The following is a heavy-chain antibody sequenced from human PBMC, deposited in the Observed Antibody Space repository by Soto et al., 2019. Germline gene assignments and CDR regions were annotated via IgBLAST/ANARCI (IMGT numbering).Heavy chain of an antibody. V-gene: IGHV4-59*12. J-gene: IGHJ6*02. CDR1: GGSLGSYY. CDR2: VFYTGRA. D-gene: IGHD1-7*01. Sequence: LSLTCTVSGGSLGSYYWSWIRQPPGKGLEWIGYVFYTGRANYNASLKSRVTMSVDTSKNQFSLKLSSVTAADTAVYYCARDWETGTTIGYGMDVWGQGTTVTVSS. CDR3: ARDWETGTTIGYGMDV.